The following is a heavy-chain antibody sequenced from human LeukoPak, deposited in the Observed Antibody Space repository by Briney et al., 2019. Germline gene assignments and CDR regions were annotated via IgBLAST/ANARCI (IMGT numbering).Heavy chain of an antibody. V-gene: IGHV4-39*01. D-gene: IGHD6-19*01. CDR3: ARGWVAVAGTWHY. CDR1: GGSISSSSYY. Sequence: SGTPSLTCTVSGGSISSSSYYWGWIRQPPGKGLEWIGSIYYSGSTYYNPSLKSRVTISVDTSKNQFSLKLSSVTAADTAVYYCARGWVAVAGTWHYWGQGTLVTVSS. J-gene: IGHJ4*02. CDR2: IYYSGST.